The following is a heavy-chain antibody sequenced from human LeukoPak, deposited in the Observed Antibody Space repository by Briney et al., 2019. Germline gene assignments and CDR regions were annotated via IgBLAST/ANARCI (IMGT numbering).Heavy chain of an antibody. CDR1: GFTFSSYS. D-gene: IGHD6-19*01. Sequence: PGGSLRLSCAASGFTFSSYSMNWVRQAPGKGLEWVSSISSSSSYIYYADSVKGRFTISGDNAKNSLSLQMNSLRAEDTAVYYCARGLAVAGTSYYFDSWGQGTLVSVSS. V-gene: IGHV3-21*01. CDR2: ISSSSSYI. CDR3: ARGLAVAGTSYYFDS. J-gene: IGHJ4*02.